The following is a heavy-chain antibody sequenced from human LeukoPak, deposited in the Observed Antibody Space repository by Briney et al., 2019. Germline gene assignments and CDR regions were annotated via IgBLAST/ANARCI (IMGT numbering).Heavy chain of an antibody. D-gene: IGHD5-18*01. CDR3: AREMRGYSYGPYYYYGMDV. CDR1: GGSISSGGYY. V-gene: IGHV4-31*03. J-gene: IGHJ6*02. CDR2: SYYSGST. Sequence: SQTLSLTCTVSGGSISSGGYYWSWIRQHPGKGLEWIGYSYYSGSTYYNPSLKSRVTISVDTSKNQFSLKLSSVTAADTAVYYCAREMRGYSYGPYYYYGMDVWGQGTTVTVSS.